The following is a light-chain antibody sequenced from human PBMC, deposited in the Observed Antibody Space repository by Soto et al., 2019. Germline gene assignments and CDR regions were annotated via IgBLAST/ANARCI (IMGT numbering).Light chain of an antibody. V-gene: IGLV2-8*01. Sequence: QSALTQPPSASGCPGQSVTISCTGTSSDVGGYNYVSWYQQHPGKAPKFMIYEVSKRPSGVPDRFSGSKSGNTASLTVSGLQAEDEADYYCSSYAGSNKFVVFGGGTKLTVL. J-gene: IGLJ2*01. CDR3: SSYAGSNKFVV. CDR1: SSDVGGYNY. CDR2: EVS.